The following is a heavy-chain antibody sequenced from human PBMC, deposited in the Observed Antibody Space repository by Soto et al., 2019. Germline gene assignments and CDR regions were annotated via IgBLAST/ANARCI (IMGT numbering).Heavy chain of an antibody. V-gene: IGHV3-20*04. Sequence: GGSLRLSCAASGFTFDDYGMSWARQAPGKGLEWVSGVNWNGGSTGYEDSVKGRFTISRDNAKNSLYLQMNSLRAEDTAFYYCVRGASLNFDYWGQGTLVTVSS. CDR2: VNWNGGST. CDR3: VRGASLNFDY. J-gene: IGHJ4*02. D-gene: IGHD1-26*01. CDR1: GFTFDDYG.